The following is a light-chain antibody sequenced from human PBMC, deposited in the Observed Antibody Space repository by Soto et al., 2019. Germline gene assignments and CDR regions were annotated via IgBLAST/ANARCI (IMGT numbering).Light chain of an antibody. V-gene: IGLV1-40*01. CDR1: SSNIGAGYD. Sequence: QSVLTQPPSVSGAPGQRVTISCTGSSSNIGAGYDVHWYHQLPGTAPKLLIYGNSNRPSGVPDRFSGSKSSTSASLAITGLQAEDEADYYCQSYDSSLSGYVFGTGTKLTVL. CDR3: QSYDSSLSGYV. J-gene: IGLJ1*01. CDR2: GNS.